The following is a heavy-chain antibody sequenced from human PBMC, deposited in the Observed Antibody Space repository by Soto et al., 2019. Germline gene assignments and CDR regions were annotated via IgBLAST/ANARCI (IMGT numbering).Heavy chain of an antibody. V-gene: IGHV3-23*01. CDR2: ISNNGDTA. Sequence: EGSLRLSCATSGFTFSSYAMVRLRQAAEKGLEWVASISNNGDTAYYADSVKGRFTISRGNSENTLYLQMNGLRADDTALYFCAKSRVFIGAIVTLLDSWGQGT. CDR1: GFTFSSYA. J-gene: IGHJ4*02. CDR3: AKSRVFIGAIVTLLDS. D-gene: IGHD3-16*02.